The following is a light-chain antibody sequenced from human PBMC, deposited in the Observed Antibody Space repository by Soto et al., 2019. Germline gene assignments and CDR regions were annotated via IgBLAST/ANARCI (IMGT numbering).Light chain of an antibody. CDR2: LGY. CDR1: RNLLKANGYTY. Sequence: DIVMTQSPLSLTVTPGEPASISCRSSRNLLKANGYTYFHWFLQKPGQSPQLLIYLGYKRAPGVPDRFSGSGSGTDFTLKISRVEAEDVGVYYCMQNRETRTFGQGTKVDIK. V-gene: IGKV2-28*01. CDR3: MQNRETRT. J-gene: IGKJ1*01.